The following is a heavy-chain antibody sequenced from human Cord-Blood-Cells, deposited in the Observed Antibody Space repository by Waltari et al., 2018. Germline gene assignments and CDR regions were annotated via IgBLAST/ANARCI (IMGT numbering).Heavy chain of an antibody. D-gene: IGHD6-19*01. CDR2: CYPEDGET. CDR3: ATEGYSSGWYDY. V-gene: IGHV1-24*01. CDR1: GYTLTALS. Sequence: QVPLVQSAAEVKKPGASVKVSCKVSGYTLTALSLNWVLQAPGKGLEWMGGCYPEDGETIYAQKFQGRVTMTEDTSTDTAYMELRSLRSEDTAVYYCATEGYSSGWYDYWGQGTLVTVSS. J-gene: IGHJ4*02.